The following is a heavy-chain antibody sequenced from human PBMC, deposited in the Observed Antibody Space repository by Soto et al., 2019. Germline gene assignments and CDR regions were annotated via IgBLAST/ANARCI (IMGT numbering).Heavy chain of an antibody. J-gene: IGHJ4*02. CDR1: GASISSGNYY. CDR3: ARASFEYLWLYDY. V-gene: IGHV4-31*03. Sequence: SETLSLTCTVSGASISSGNYYWNWVRQHPGKGLEWVGYIYHRGTTYYNPSLKSRVSISVDTSKNQFSLKVSSVTAADTAVYYCARASFEYLWLYDYWGQGTLVTVSS. CDR2: IYHRGTT. D-gene: IGHD3-10*01.